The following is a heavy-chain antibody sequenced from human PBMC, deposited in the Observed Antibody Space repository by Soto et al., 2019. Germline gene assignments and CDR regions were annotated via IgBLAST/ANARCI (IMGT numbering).Heavy chain of an antibody. CDR3: ARDLWEYDFWSGYSTTSYGMDV. D-gene: IGHD3-3*01. J-gene: IGHJ6*02. CDR2: ISYDGSNR. Sequence: VVCLRISWAASGFTFSSYWMSWVRQAPGKGLEWVAVISYDGSNRYYADSVKGRFTISRDNSKNTLYLQMNSLRAEDAAVYYCARDLWEYDFWSGYSTTSYGMDVWGQGTTVTV. CDR1: GFTFSSYW. V-gene: IGHV3-30-3*01.